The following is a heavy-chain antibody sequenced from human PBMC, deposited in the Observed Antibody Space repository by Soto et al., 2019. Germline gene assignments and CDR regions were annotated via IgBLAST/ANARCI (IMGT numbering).Heavy chain of an antibody. CDR3: ARDPGFGFGYSYAFAMDV. CDR1: GYTFSNCG. CDR2: ISGYNGNT. J-gene: IGHJ6*02. V-gene: IGHV1-18*01. D-gene: IGHD5-18*01. Sequence: ASVKVSCNASGYTFSNCGLSWVRTGTGQGVERKGWISGYNGNTHYEEKVQDRIKMTTDTSTSTTYLELRSLRSDDTAVYFCARDPGFGFGYSYAFAMDVWGQGTTVTVSS.